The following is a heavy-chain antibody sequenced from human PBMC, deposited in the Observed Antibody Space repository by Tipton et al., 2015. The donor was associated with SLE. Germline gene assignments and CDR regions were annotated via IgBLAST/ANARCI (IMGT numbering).Heavy chain of an antibody. Sequence: TLSLTCTVSGDSISSGDYSWSWIRQSPGRGLEWIGDIHYTVSTNYNPSLNSRVTISVDTSKHQVSLKLSSVTAADTAVYYCARGSKSMVRGVNNWFDPWGQGTLVTVSS. V-gene: IGHV4-61*08. D-gene: IGHD3-10*01. J-gene: IGHJ5*02. CDR2: IHYTVST. CDR3: ARGSKSMVRGVNNWFDP. CDR1: GDSISSGDYS.